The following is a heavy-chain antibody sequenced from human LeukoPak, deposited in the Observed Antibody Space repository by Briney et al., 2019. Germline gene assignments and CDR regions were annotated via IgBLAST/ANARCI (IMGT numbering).Heavy chain of an antibody. CDR3: ARDPYYDSTGVLGNWFDP. Sequence: GGSLRLSCVASGFTVSSYSMNWVRQAPGKGLEWVSSISSSSSYIYYADSVKGRFTISRDNAKNSLYLQMNSLRAEDTAVYYCARDPYYDSTGVLGNWFDPWGQGTLVTVSS. J-gene: IGHJ5*02. D-gene: IGHD3-22*01. V-gene: IGHV3-21*01. CDR1: GFTVSSYS. CDR2: ISSSSSYI.